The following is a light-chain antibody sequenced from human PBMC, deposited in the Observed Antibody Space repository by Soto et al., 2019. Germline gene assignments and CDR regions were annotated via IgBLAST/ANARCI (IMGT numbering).Light chain of an antibody. V-gene: IGLV7-43*01. J-gene: IGLJ2*01. CDR1: TGTVTSGHY. CDR2: STD. Sequence: QAVVTQEPSLTVSPGGTVTLTCASSTGTVTSGHYPNGLQQKPGQAPRALIYSTDTRHSWTPARFSGSLLGGKAALTLSGVQPEDEADYYCLLYCGGAVVFGGGTKLTVL. CDR3: LLYCGGAVV.